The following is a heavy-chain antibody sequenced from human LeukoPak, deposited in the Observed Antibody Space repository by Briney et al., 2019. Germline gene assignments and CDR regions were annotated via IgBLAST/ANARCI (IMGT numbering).Heavy chain of an antibody. D-gene: IGHD3-22*01. Sequence: SETLSLTCTVSGDSISSHYWGWIRQSPGQGLEWVGYVYFTGSTNYHPPLKSRVTISIDTSKNQFSLKLSSVTAADTAVYYCARQGTFYYDSSGYVNFDYWGQGTLVTVSS. CDR3: ARQGTFYYDSSGYVNFDY. V-gene: IGHV4-59*08. J-gene: IGHJ4*02. CDR1: GDSISSHY. CDR2: VYFTGST.